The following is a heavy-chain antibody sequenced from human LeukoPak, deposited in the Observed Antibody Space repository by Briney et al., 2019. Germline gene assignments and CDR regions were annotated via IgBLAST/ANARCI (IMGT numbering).Heavy chain of an antibody. V-gene: IGHV3-7*01. Sequence: GGSLRLSCAASGFAFSTYWMIWVRQAPGKGLEWVAYIGKDGSEKSYVDSVKGRFTISRDNARNSLYLQMSSLRVEDTAVYYCARGIVWLQLEYWGQGTLVTVSS. J-gene: IGHJ4*02. CDR3: ARGIVWLQLEY. D-gene: IGHD5-24*01. CDR1: GFAFSTYW. CDR2: IGKDGSEK.